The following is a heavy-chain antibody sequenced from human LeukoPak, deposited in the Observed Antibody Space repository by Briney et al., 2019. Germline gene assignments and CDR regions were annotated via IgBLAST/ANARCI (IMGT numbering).Heavy chain of an antibody. CDR1: GFTFSSYA. J-gene: IGHJ4*02. Sequence: GGSLRLSCAASGFTFSSYAMHWVRQAPGKGLEWVSGISWNSGSIGYADSVKGRFTISRDNAKNSLYLQMNSLRAEDTALYYCAKVGSSGYFDYWGQGTLVTVSS. D-gene: IGHD3-22*01. V-gene: IGHV3-9*01. CDR3: AKVGSSGYFDY. CDR2: ISWNSGSI.